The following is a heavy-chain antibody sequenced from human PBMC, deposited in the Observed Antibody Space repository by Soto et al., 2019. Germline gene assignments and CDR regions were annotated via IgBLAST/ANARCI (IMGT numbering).Heavy chain of an antibody. J-gene: IGHJ4*02. D-gene: IGHD3-3*01. V-gene: IGHV4-59*01. CDR3: ARVAADAYWSGYDYY. Sequence: QEQLQESGPRLVKPSETLSLTCSVSGGSISNYHWSWIRQPPGKGLEWIGYISYTGSTNYSPSLKSRVTMLLATSKKQFSLKLSSVTAADTAVYYCARVAADAYWSGYDYYWGQGTLVTVSS. CDR1: GGSISNYH. CDR2: ISYTGST.